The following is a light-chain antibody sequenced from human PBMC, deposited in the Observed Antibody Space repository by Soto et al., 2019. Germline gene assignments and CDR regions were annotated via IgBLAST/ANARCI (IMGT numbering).Light chain of an antibody. Sequence: EIVLTQSPGTLSLSPGERATLSCRASQSLSSTYLAWYQQKPRQAPRVLIYGASSRATGIPDRFSGSGSATAITLTTTRLEPADFAIYYCQQYGSSPLTLGVGNRVEIK. J-gene: IGKJ4*01. CDR2: GAS. CDR1: QSLSSTY. CDR3: QQYGSSPLT. V-gene: IGKV3-20*01.